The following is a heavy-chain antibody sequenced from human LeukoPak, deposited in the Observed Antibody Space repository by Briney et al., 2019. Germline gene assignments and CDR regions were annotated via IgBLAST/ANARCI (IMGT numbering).Heavy chain of an antibody. CDR2: ISSSSVYI. J-gene: IGHJ4*02. V-gene: IGHV3-21*04. CDR3: ARDGVLMNRKFYFDS. Sequence: PGGSLRLSCAASRFNLSAYTMNWVRQAPGKGLEWVSSISSSSVYIYYADSVKGRFTISRDNSNNTLYLQMDSLRAEDTAVYFCARDGVLMNRKFYFDSWGQGTLVTVFS. CDR1: RFNLSAYT. D-gene: IGHD3-10*01.